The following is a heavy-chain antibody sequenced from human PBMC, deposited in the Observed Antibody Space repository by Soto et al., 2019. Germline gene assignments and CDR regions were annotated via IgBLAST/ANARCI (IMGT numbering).Heavy chain of an antibody. J-gene: IGHJ6*02. CDR1: GFTFSLYS. D-gene: IGHD3-10*01. CDR2: ISRSSTGI. V-gene: IGHV3-48*02. Sequence: EVQLVESGGGLVQPGGSLRLSCAASGFTFSLYSMSWVRQAPGKGLEWVSYISRSSTGIHYADSVKGRFTISRDDATSSMHLQMNSLRDGDKAEYYWARAVTWGLDVWGQGTTVSISS. CDR3: ARAVTWGLDV.